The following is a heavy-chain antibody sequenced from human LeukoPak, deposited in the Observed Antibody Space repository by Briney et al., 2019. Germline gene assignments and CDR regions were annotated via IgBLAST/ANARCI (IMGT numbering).Heavy chain of an antibody. CDR3: ARQRGSGTWAFDC. J-gene: IGHJ4*02. CDR1: GHSISSGTHY. V-gene: IGHV4-39*01. D-gene: IGHD3-10*01. Sequence: SETLSLTCTVSGHSISSGTHYWGWIRQPPGRGLEWLGTIYSTGTTFYDSSLKSRGTISVDTSKNEFSLKLTSMTAADTAVYYCARQRGSGTWAFDCWGQGTLVTVSS. CDR2: IYSTGTT.